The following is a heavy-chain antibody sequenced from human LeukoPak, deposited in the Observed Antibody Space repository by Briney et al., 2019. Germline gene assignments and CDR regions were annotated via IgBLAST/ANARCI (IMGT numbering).Heavy chain of an antibody. Sequence: KSSEPLPLTCAVYGGSFSGYYWSWIRQPSGNGLEWIGEINHSGSTNYNPSLKSRVTISVDTSKNQFSLKLSSVTAADTAVYYCARGFGLAAASNWFDPWGQGTLVTVSS. J-gene: IGHJ5*02. CDR3: ARGFGLAAASNWFDP. CDR2: INHSGST. V-gene: IGHV4-34*01. D-gene: IGHD6-13*01. CDR1: GGSFSGYY.